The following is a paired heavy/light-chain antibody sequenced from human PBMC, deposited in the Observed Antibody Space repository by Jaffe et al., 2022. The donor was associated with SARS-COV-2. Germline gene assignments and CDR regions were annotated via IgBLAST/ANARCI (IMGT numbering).Heavy chain of an antibody. V-gene: IGHV3-13*01. CDR3: AREGVGATGFDY. CDR2: IGTAGDT. J-gene: IGHJ4*02. CDR1: GFTFSSYD. Sequence: EVQLVESGGGLVQPGGSLRLSCAASGFTFSSYDMHWVRQATGKGLEWVSAIGTAGDTYYPGSVKGRFTISRENAKNSLYLQMNSLRAGDTAVYYCAREGVGATGFDYWGQGTLVTVSS. D-gene: IGHD1-26*01.
Light chain of an antibody. CDR2: KDS. V-gene: IGLV3-25*03. J-gene: IGLJ1*01. CDR3: QSADSSGTRV. CDR1: ALPKQY. Sequence: SYELTQPPSVSVSPGQTARITCSGDALPKQYAYWYQQKPGQAPVLVIYKDSERPSGIPERFSGSSSGTTVTLTISGVQAEDEADYYCQSADSSGTRVFGTGTKVTVL.